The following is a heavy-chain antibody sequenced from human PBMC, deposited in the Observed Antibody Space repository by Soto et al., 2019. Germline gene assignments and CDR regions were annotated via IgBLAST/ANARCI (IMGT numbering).Heavy chain of an antibody. J-gene: IGHJ6*02. CDR2: ISSSSSYT. CDR3: ARPRCGDGDYYYYGMDV. CDR1: GFTFSDYY. Sequence: QVQLVESGGGLVKPGGSLRLSCAASGFTFSDYYMSWIRQAPGKGLEWVSYISSSSSYTNYADSVKGRFTISRDNAKNSLYLQMNSLRAEDTAVYYCARPRCGDGDYYYYGMDVWGQGTTVTVSS. V-gene: IGHV3-11*06. D-gene: IGHD4-17*01.